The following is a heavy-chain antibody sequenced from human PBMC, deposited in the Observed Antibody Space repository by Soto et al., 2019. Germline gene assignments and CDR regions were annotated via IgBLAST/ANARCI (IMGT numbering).Heavy chain of an antibody. CDR2: IYYSGSTT. CDR1: GAAISGYY. Sequence: QVRLQESGPGLVKPSETLSLTCVVSGAAISGYYWSWIRQPPGKGLEWIGFIYYSGSTTSYSLSLKNRVTISVDTSKNTISLRLGSVTAADTAIYYCVRDGRERLFDYWGQGTLVTVSS. V-gene: IGHV4-59*01. J-gene: IGHJ4*02. CDR3: VRDGRERLFDY. D-gene: IGHD1-26*01.